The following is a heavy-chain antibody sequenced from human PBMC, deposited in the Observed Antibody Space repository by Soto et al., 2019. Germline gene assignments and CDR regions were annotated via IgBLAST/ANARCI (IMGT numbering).Heavy chain of an antibody. Sequence: PGGSLRLSCAASGFTFSSYGMHWVRQAPGKGLEWVAVISYDGSNKYYADSVKGRFTISRDNSKNTLYLQMNSLRAEDTAVYYCAKVTPYYYDSRDFDYWGQGTLVTVSS. CDR3: AKVTPYYYDSRDFDY. D-gene: IGHD3-22*01. CDR1: GFTFSSYG. J-gene: IGHJ4*02. V-gene: IGHV3-30*18. CDR2: ISYDGSNK.